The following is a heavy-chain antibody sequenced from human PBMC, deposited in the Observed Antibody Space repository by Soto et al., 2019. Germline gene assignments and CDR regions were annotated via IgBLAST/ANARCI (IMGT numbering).Heavy chain of an antibody. D-gene: IGHD6-13*01. CDR3: AKRSGDYSGRWYRVSEFDY. J-gene: IGHJ4*02. CDR2: ISGSGGNT. Sequence: PGGSLRLSCAASGFTFSSYAMSWVRQTPGKGLEWVSTISGSGGNTYYADSVKGRFTISRDSSTNTLFLEMSSLGAEDTAVYYCAKRSGDYSGRWYRVSEFDYWGQGTLVTVSS. V-gene: IGHV3-23*01. CDR1: GFTFSSYA.